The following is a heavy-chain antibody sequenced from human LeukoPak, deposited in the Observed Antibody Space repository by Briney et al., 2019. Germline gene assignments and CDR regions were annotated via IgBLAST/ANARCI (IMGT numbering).Heavy chain of an antibody. J-gene: IGHJ3*02. D-gene: IGHD1-26*01. CDR1: GFTFSNYA. CDR3: ARALVGARAFDI. Sequence: LAGGSLRLSCAASGFTFSNYAMHWVRLAPGKGLEWVAVISYDASNRHYTDSVKGRFTISRDNSRNTLYLQMNSLRAEDTAVYYCARALVGARAFDIWGQGTMVTVSS. CDR2: ISYDASNR. V-gene: IGHV3-30*03.